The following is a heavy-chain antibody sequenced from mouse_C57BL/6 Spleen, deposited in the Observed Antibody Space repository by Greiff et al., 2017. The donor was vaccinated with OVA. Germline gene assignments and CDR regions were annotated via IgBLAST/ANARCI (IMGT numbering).Heavy chain of an antibody. CDR3: ASSFYYDYDGDAMDY. CDR1: GYAFTNYL. J-gene: IGHJ4*01. V-gene: IGHV1-54*01. Sequence: QVQLQQSGAELVRPGPSVKVSCKASGYAFTNYLIEWVKQRPGQGLEWIGVINPGSGGTNYNEKFKGKATLTADKSSSTAYMQLSSLTSEDSAVYFCASSFYYDYDGDAMDYWGQGTSVTVSS. CDR2: INPGSGGT. D-gene: IGHD2-4*01.